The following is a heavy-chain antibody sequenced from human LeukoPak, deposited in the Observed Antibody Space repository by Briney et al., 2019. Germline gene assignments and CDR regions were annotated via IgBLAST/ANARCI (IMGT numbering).Heavy chain of an antibody. CDR1: GFTVSSNY. D-gene: IGHD5-18*01. Sequence: PGGSLRLSCAASGFTVSSNYMSWVRQAPGKGLEWIGEIYHSGSTNYNPSLKSRVTISVDKSKNQFSLKLSSVTAADTAVYYCATCGYSYGCQFDYWGQGTLVTVSS. CDR2: IYHSGST. CDR3: ATCGYSYGCQFDY. V-gene: IGHV4-4*02. J-gene: IGHJ4*02.